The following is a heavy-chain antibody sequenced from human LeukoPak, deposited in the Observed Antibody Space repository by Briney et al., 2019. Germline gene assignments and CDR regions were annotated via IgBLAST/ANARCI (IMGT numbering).Heavy chain of an antibody. Sequence: GGSLRLSCAASGFTFSSYGTHWVRQAPGKGLEWVAVISYDGSNKYYADSVKGRFTISRDNSKNTLYLQMNSLRAEDTAVYYCAKTPPWSMDYFDYWGQGTLVTVSS. CDR1: GFTFSSYG. D-gene: IGHD3-3*01. V-gene: IGHV3-30*18. CDR2: ISYDGSNK. J-gene: IGHJ4*02. CDR3: AKTPPWSMDYFDY.